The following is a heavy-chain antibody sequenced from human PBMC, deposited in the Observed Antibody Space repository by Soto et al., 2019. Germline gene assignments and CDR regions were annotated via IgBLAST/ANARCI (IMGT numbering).Heavy chain of an antibody. Sequence: WSWIRQPPGKGLEWVGSLCYSGNYYRPSLKSRVTISVDTSKNQLSLNLTSVTAADTAIYYCSRRAPEGFDPWGQGTLVTVSS. CDR3: SRRAPEGFDP. V-gene: IGHV4-39*01. J-gene: IGHJ5*02. CDR2: LCYSGN.